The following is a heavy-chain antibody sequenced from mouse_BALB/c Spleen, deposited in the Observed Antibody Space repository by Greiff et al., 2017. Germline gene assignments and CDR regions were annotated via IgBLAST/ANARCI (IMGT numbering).Heavy chain of an antibody. CDR1: GYTFTSYW. Sequence: VQLQQSGAELAKPGASVKMSCKASGYTFTSYWMHWVKQRPGQGLEWIGYINPSTGYTEYNQKFKDKATLTADKSSSTAYMQLSSLTSEDSAVYYCARARSNGWFAYWGQGTLVTVSA. V-gene: IGHV1-7*01. CDR3: ARARSNGWFAY. CDR2: INPSTGYT. J-gene: IGHJ3*01.